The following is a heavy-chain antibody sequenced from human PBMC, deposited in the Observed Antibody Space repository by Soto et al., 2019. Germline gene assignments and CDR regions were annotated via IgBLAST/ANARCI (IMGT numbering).Heavy chain of an antibody. CDR3: WVRIAGPTHALSDC. V-gene: IGHV1-2*02. J-gene: IGHJ4*02. Sequence: ASVKVSCKASGYTFTGYNVQWVRQAPGQGLEGMGWSDPKTGSTKYAQKFQGRVIMTTDTSSSTGYMEILGLLSDDTAVYYCWVRIAGPTHALSDCWGQGTQVTVSS. CDR2: SDPKTGST. D-gene: IGHD6-13*01. CDR1: GYTFTGYN.